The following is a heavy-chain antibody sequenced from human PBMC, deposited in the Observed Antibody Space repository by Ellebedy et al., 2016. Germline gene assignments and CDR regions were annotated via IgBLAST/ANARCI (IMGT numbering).Heavy chain of an antibody. CDR2: INHSGST. CDR3: ARGKATVTTCWFNP. J-gene: IGHJ5*02. D-gene: IGHD4-11*01. CDR1: GGSFSGYY. Sequence: SETLSLTXAVYGGSFSGYYWSWIRQPPGKGLEWIGEINHSGSTNYNPSLKSRVTISVDTSKNQFSLKLSSVTAADTAVYYCARGKATVTTCWFNPWGQGTLVTVSS. V-gene: IGHV4-34*01.